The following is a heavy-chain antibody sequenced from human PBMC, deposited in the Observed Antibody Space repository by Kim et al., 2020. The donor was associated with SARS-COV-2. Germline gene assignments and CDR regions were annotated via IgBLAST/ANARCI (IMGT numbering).Heavy chain of an antibody. V-gene: IGHV3-53*01. J-gene: IGHJ4*02. CDR2: T. D-gene: IGHD2-2*02. CDR3: TRDSGVDTADY. Sequence: TYYADSVKGRFTISRDNSKNTLYLQMNSLRAEDTAVYYCTRDSGVDTADYWGQGTLVTVSS.